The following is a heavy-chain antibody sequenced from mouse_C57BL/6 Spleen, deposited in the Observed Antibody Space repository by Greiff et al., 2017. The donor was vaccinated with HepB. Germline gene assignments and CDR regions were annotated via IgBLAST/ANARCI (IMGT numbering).Heavy chain of an antibody. D-gene: IGHD2-3*01. J-gene: IGHJ4*01. CDR2: IRNKANGYTT. CDR3: ARYKDYDVYAMDY. Sequence: EVQGVESGGGLVQPGGSLSLSCAASGFTFTDYYMSWVRQPPGKALEWLGFIRNKANGYTTEYSASVKGRFTISRDNSQSILYLQMNALRAEDSATYYCARYKDYDVYAMDYWGQGTSVTVSS. V-gene: IGHV7-3*01. CDR1: GFTFTDYY.